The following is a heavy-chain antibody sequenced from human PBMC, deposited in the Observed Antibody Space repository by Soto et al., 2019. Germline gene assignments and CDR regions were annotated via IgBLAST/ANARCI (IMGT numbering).Heavy chain of an antibody. J-gene: IGHJ4*02. Sequence: PGGCLRLSCAASVFTFSSYGMRWVHQAPGKGLEWVAVISYDGSNKYYADSVKGRFTISRDNSKNTLYLQMNSLRAEDTAVYYCAKDNNRAAPFDYWGQGTLVTVSS. CDR1: VFTFSSYG. CDR2: ISYDGSNK. V-gene: IGHV3-30*18. CDR3: AKDNNRAAPFDY. D-gene: IGHD6-25*01.